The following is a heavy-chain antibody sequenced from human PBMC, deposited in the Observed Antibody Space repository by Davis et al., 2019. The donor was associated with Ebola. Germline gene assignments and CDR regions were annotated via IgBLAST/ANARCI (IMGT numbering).Heavy chain of an antibody. Sequence: GESLKISCAASGFTFSGSAMHWVRQASGKGLEWVGRIRSKANSYATAYAASVKGRFTISRDDSKNTAYLQMNSLKTEDTAVYYCAKVRSYDASDIWGQGTMVTVSS. CDR1: GFTFSGSA. CDR2: IRSKANSYAT. J-gene: IGHJ3*02. CDR3: AKVRSYDASDI. V-gene: IGHV3-73*01.